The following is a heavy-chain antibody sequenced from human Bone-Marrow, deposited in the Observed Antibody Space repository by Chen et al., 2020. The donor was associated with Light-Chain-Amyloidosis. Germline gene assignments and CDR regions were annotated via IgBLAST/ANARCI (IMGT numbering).Heavy chain of an antibody. Sequence: QLQESGPGVVKPSGTLSLTCTVSGDSVGSGPYYWTWIRQPPGKELEWIGYVDYSWRTKYNPSLNSLKSRVTISAYTSKIQFSLTVSSVTAADTAVYYCAREAYSGHYFDYWGQGTLVTVSS. CDR2: VDYSWRT. V-gene: IGHV4-61*01. CDR1: GDSVGSGPYY. CDR3: AREAYSGHYFDY. J-gene: IGHJ4*02. D-gene: IGHD1-26*01.